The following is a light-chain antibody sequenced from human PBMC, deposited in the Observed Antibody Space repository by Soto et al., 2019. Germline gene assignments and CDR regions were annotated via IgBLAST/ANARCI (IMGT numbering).Light chain of an antibody. CDR2: AAS. J-gene: IGKJ1*01. V-gene: IGKV1-39*01. CDR3: HQSHSTPQT. Sequence: DIQMTQSPSSLSASVGDRVTITCRASQSISNYLNWYQQKPGKAPELLIYAASSLQSGVPSRFSGSGSGTDFTLTIGSLQPEDFATYYCHQSHSTPQTFGQGTQVEIK. CDR1: QSISNY.